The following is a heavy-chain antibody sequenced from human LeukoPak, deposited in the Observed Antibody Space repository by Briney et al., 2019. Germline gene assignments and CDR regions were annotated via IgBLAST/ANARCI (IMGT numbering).Heavy chain of an antibody. CDR3: ARDFGAYVDSIMGYLGRFDS. V-gene: IGHV3-21*01. J-gene: IGHJ4*02. D-gene: IGHD5-18*01. CDR1: GFPFSSFS. CDR2: IRSTSIYI. Sequence: GGSLRLSCAASGFPFSSFSMGWVRQAPGGAREGGSGIRSTSIYIYHADSLEGRFTISRDNAENSLYLQITSLRAEDTGVYYCARDFGAYVDSIMGYLGRFDSWGRGTLVTVSS.